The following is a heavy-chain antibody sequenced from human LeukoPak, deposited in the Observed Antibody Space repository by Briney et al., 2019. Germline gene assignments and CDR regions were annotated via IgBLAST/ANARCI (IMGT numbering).Heavy chain of an antibody. D-gene: IGHD3-22*01. CDR1: GGSFSGYY. Sequence: RTSETLSLTCAVYGGSFSGYYWSWIRQPPGKGLEWIGEINHSGSTNYNPSLKSRVTISVDTSKNQFSLKLSSVTAADTAVYYCARAGLLRYMDVWGKGTTVTVSS. CDR3: ARAGLLRYMDV. V-gene: IGHV4-34*01. CDR2: INHSGST. J-gene: IGHJ6*03.